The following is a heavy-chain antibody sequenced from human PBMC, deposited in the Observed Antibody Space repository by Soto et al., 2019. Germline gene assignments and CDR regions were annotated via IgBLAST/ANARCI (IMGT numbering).Heavy chain of an antibody. CDR3: VTGDHLVR. D-gene: IGHD6-6*01. Sequence: QMQLVQSGAEARKPGASVKVSCKTSGYTFTGYYLNWVRQAPGRGLEWVGWSNPKTVDTNNAQKLQGRVTMTTDTSISTGYMELSGLKYDVTAVYYCVTGDHLVRWGQGTRVTVSS. CDR2: SNPKTVDT. J-gene: IGHJ4*02. V-gene: IGHV1-2*02. CDR1: GYTFTGYY.